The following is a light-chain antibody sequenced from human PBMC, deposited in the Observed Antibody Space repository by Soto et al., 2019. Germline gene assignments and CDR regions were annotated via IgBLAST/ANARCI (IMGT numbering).Light chain of an antibody. CDR1: QSISSW. CDR2: DAS. J-gene: IGKJ2*01. Sequence: DIQMTQSPSTLSAFVGDRFTITCRASQSISSWLAWYQQKPGKAPNLLIYDASSLESGVPSRFSGSGSGTEFTLTISSLQPDDFATYYCQQYNTYGTFGQGTKLEIK. CDR3: QQYNTYGT. V-gene: IGKV1-5*01.